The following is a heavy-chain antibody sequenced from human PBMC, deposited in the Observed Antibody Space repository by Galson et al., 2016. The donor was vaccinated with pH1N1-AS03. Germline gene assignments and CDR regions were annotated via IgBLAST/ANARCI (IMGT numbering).Heavy chain of an antibody. CDR2: IYTSGST. CDR1: GGSFTYYY. V-gene: IGHV4-4*07. Sequence: VSGGSFTYYYWSWIRQPAGKGLEWIGRIYTSGSTIYNPSLKSRVTVSVDTSKNQLSLKPTSVTAADTAVYYCVSVWGDYDYWGQGTLVTVSS. CDR3: VSVWGDYDY. D-gene: IGHD3-16*01. J-gene: IGHJ4*02.